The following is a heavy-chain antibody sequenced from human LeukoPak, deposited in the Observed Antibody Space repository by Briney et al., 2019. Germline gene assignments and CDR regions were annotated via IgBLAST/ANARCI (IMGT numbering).Heavy chain of an antibody. D-gene: IGHD2-21*02. V-gene: IGHV1-8*03. J-gene: IGHJ4*02. Sequence: ASLKVSCKTSGYSSTTYHINWVRQASGQGLEWLGWMNPYTGDRGYAQRFQGRLSITSDTSISTAYMELGSLKSDDTAVYFCARTTSLTASGYDCWGQGTLVTVSS. CDR1: GYSSTTYH. CDR2: MNPYTGDR. CDR3: ARTTSLTASGYDC.